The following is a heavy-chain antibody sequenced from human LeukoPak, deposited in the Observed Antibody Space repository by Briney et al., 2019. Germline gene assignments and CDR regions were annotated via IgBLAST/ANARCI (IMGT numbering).Heavy chain of an antibody. V-gene: IGHV3-11*01. CDR1: GFTFSDYY. D-gene: IGHD6-13*01. Sequence: GGSLRLSCAASGFTFSDYYMNWIRQAPGKGLEWVSYISSSGSTIYFADSVKGRFTISRDNAKNSLYLQMNSLRAEDTAVYYCARPLYSSNWCYFAYWGQGTPVTVSS. CDR2: ISSSGSTI. CDR3: ARPLYSSNWCYFAY. J-gene: IGHJ4*02.